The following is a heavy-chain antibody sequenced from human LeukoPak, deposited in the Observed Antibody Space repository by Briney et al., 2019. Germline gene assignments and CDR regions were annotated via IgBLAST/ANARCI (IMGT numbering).Heavy chain of an antibody. CDR1: CYSSTSYW. CDR3: ARRQGPRWFDS. Sequence: GESLNFSSKGSCYSSTSYWIGRVRQTPAKGLAWMGTIYPGDSDTKYRPSFQGQVTISADKSISTAYLQRSSLKASDTAMYYCARRQGPRWFDSWGQRTLVSVSP. J-gene: IGHJ5*01. CDR2: IYPGDSDT. V-gene: IGHV5-51*01.